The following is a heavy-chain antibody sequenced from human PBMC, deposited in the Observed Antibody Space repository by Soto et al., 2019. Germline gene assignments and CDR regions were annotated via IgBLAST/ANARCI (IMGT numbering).Heavy chain of an antibody. V-gene: IGHV3-30*18. D-gene: IGHD2-15*01. Sequence: QVQLVESGGGVVQPGRSLRLSCAASGFTFSSYGMHWVRQAPGKGLEWVAVISYDGSNKYYADSVKGRFTISRDNSKNTLYLQMNSLGAEDTSVYYCAKVPFRGGSFSVLGYFDYWGQGTLVTVSS. CDR1: GFTFSSYG. CDR3: AKVPFRGGSFSVLGYFDY. J-gene: IGHJ4*03. CDR2: ISYDGSNK.